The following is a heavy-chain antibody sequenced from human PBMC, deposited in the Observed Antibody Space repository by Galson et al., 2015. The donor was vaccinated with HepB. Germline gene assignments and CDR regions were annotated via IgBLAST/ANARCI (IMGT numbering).Heavy chain of an antibody. CDR2: IYPGDSDT. CDR1: GYSFTSYW. D-gene: IGHD6-19*01. CDR3: ARVYSSGWYDAGMDV. J-gene: IGHJ6*02. V-gene: IGHV5-51*01. Sequence: QSGAEVKKPGESLKISCKGSGYSFTSYWIGWVRQMPGKGLEWMGIIYPGDSDTRYSPSFQGQVTISADKSISTAYLQWSSLKASDTAMYYCARVYSSGWYDAGMDVWGQGTTVTVSS.